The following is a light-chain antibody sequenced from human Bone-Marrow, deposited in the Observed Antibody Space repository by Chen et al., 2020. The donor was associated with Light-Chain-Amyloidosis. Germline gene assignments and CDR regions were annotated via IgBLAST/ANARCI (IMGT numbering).Light chain of an antibody. CDR3: SSYTITNTLV. V-gene: IGLV2-14*01. CDR1: SSDVGGDNH. J-gene: IGLJ1*01. Sequence: QSALTHPAPVSGSPGQSITISCTGTSSDVGGDNHVSWYQQHPEKAPKLMIYEVTNRPSWVPDRFSGSKSDNTASLTISGLQTEDEADYFCSSYTITNTLVFGSGTRVTVL. CDR2: EVT.